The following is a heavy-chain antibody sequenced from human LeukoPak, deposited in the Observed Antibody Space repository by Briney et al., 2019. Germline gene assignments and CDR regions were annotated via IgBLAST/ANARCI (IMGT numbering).Heavy chain of an antibody. D-gene: IGHD5-24*01. CDR2: LYSGDST. CDR3: ASPRRERDGYNYGYFDF. Sequence: PGGSLRLSCAASGFTVNTNYMNWVRQAPGKGLEWVSLLYSGDSTFYADSVKGRFTISRDNSKNTLYLQMNSLRPEDTAVYYCASPRRERDGYNYGYFDFWGQGTLVTVSS. CDR1: GFTVNTNY. J-gene: IGHJ4*02. V-gene: IGHV3-66*02.